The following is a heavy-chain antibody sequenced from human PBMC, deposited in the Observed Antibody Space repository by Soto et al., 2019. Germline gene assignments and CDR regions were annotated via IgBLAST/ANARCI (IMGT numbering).Heavy chain of an antibody. J-gene: IGHJ4*02. Sequence: GASVKVSCKASGYTFTSYGISWVRQAPGQGLEWMGWISAYNGNTNYAQKLQGRVTMTTDTSTSTAYMELRSLRSDDTAVYYCARLNSGSPVYYFDYWGQGTLVTVSS. CDR3: ARLNSGSPVYYFDY. CDR1: GYTFTSYG. CDR2: ISAYNGNT. D-gene: IGHD1-26*01. V-gene: IGHV1-18*01.